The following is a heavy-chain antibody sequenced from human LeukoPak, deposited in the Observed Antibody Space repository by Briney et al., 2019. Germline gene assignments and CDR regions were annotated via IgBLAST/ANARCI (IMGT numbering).Heavy chain of an antibody. CDR1: GFTFSDYY. J-gene: IGHJ6*03. V-gene: IGHV3-11*04. Sequence: GGSLILSCAASGFTFSDYYMSWIRQAPGKGLEWVSYISSSGSTIYYADSVKGRFTISRDNAKNSLYLQMNSLRAEDTAVYYCARFLGPDVYYYYYMDVWGKGTTVTVSS. CDR3: ARFLGPDVYYYYYMDV. CDR2: ISSSGSTI. D-gene: IGHD2-8*01.